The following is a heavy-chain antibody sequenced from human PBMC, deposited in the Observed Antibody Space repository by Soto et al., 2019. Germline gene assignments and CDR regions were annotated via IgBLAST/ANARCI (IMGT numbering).Heavy chain of an antibody. Sequence: EVQLVESGGGLVQPGGSLRLSCVASGFTFSSYSMNWVRQAPGKGLEWISYISASSSGIYYADSVKGRFTISRDNAENSLYLQMNSLRDEDRAVYYCVRESNWSFDFWGQGTLVTVSP. CDR2: ISASSSGI. CDR1: GFTFSSYS. CDR3: VRESNWSFDF. D-gene: IGHD1-1*01. J-gene: IGHJ4*02. V-gene: IGHV3-48*02.